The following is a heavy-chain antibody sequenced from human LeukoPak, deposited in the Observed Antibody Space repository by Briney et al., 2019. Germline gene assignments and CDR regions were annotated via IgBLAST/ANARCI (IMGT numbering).Heavy chain of an antibody. Sequence: SETLSLTCTVSGGPISSGAYYWNWIRQHPGKGLEWIGYIYYSGSSYYNPSLKSRVTISVDTSKNQFSLKLTSVTAADTAVYYCASALTHSMTPLDYWGQGTLVTVSS. V-gene: IGHV4-31*03. J-gene: IGHJ4*02. CDR1: GGPISSGAYY. CDR2: IYYSGSS. CDR3: ASALTHSMTPLDY.